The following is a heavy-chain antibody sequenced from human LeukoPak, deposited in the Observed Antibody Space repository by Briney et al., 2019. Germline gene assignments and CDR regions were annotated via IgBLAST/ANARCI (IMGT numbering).Heavy chain of an antibody. V-gene: IGHV4-34*01. CDR1: GGSFSGYY. Sequence: PSETLSLTCAVYGGSFSGYYWSWIRQPPGKGLEWIGEINHSGSTNYNPSLKSRVTISVDTPKNQISLKLSSVTAADTAVYYCARRPGVDVWGQGTTVTVSS. CDR2: INHSGST. J-gene: IGHJ6*02. CDR3: ARRPGVDV.